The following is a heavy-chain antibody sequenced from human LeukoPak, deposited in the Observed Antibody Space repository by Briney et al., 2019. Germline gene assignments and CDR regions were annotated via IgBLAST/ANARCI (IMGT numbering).Heavy chain of an antibody. D-gene: IGHD3-10*01. J-gene: IGHJ4*02. CDR1: GYTFTSNY. Sequence: ASVKVSCTASGYTFTSNYMHWVRQAPGQGLEWMGVIAPSSGTTSYAQKFQGRVTMTRDTSTSTLYMELSSLTSEDTAVYYCARASGSSAVPFDYWGQGTLVTVSS. CDR3: ARASGSSAVPFDY. CDR2: IAPSSGTT. V-gene: IGHV1-46*01.